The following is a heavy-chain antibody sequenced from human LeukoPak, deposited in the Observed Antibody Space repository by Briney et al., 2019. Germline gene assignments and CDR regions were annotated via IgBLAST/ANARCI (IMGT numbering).Heavy chain of an antibody. CDR1: GGSISSYY. V-gene: IGHV4-59*08. Sequence: SETLSLTCTVSGGSISSYYWSWIRQPPGKALEWIGYIYYSGSTNYNPSLKSRATISVDRSKTQFFLKLRSVAAADTAVYYCARLSNYDILTGNSWFDSWGQGTLVTVSS. CDR2: IYYSGST. J-gene: IGHJ5*01. CDR3: ARLSNYDILTGNSWFDS. D-gene: IGHD3-9*01.